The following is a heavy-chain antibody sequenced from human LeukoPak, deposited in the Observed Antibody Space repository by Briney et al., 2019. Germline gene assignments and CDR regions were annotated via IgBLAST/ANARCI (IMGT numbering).Heavy chain of an antibody. CDR2: ISSSGSTI. D-gene: IGHD3-22*01. J-gene: IGHJ6*03. Sequence: GGSLRLSCAASGFTFSSYEMNWVRQAPGKGLEWVSYISSSGSTIYYADSVKGRFTISRDNARNSLYLQLNSLRAEDTAVYYCARVVTGRNYYDSSGYYAKGVYYYYYYMDVWGKGTTVTISS. V-gene: IGHV3-48*03. CDR1: GFTFSSYE. CDR3: ARVVTGRNYYDSSGYYAKGVYYYYYYMDV.